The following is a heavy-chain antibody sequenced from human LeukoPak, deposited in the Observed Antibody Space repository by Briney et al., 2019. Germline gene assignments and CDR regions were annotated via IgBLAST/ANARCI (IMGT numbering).Heavy chain of an antibody. D-gene: IGHD2-2*01. J-gene: IGHJ4*02. Sequence: GGSLRLSCATSGFSFSSYGMHWVRQAPGKGLEWVSVIWFDGSTKYYVDSVKGRFTISRDNSKNTLYLQMNSLRAEDTALYYCARDALPAAMAYYFDYSGQGTLVTASS. V-gene: IGHV3-33*01. CDR1: GFSFSSYG. CDR2: IWFDGSTK. CDR3: ARDALPAAMAYYFDY.